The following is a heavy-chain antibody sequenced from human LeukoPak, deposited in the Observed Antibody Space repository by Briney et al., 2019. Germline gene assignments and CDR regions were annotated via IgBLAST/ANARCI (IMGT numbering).Heavy chain of an antibody. V-gene: IGHV3-23*01. Sequence: GGSLRLSCAASGFTLSSHAMSWVRQAPARGLEGVSAISGSGGSTYDADSVKGRFTISRDNSKNTLYLQMNSLRAEDTAVYYCANRPKYGDYDYWGQGTLVTVSS. CDR3: ANRPKYGDYDY. CDR2: ISGSGGST. J-gene: IGHJ4*02. D-gene: IGHD4-17*01. CDR1: GFTLSSHA.